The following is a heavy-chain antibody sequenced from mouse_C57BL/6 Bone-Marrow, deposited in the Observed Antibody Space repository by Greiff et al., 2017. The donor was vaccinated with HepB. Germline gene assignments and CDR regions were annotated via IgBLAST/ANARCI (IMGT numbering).Heavy chain of an antibody. J-gene: IGHJ2*01. Sequence: EVMLVESGGGLVQPGGSLKLSCAASGFTFSDYGMAWVRQAPRKGPEWVAFISNLAYSIYYADTVTGRFTISRENAKNTLYLEMSSLRSEDTAMYYCARAPDYGSSYYFDYWGQGTTLTVSS. CDR3: ARAPDYGSSYYFDY. CDR1: GFTFSDYG. V-gene: IGHV5-15*01. D-gene: IGHD1-1*01. CDR2: ISNLAYSI.